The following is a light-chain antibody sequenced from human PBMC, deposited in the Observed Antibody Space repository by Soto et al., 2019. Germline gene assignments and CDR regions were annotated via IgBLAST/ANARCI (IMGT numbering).Light chain of an antibody. CDR1: SSDVGGYNY. V-gene: IGLV2-14*01. CDR3: SSYTSSSTPAYF. CDR2: EVS. Sequence: QSALTQPASVSGSPGQSITISCTGTSSDVGGYNYVSWYQQHPGKAPKLMIYEVSNRPSGVSNRFSGSKSGNTASLTISGLQAEDEADYYCSSYTSSSTPAYFFGTGTKLTVL. J-gene: IGLJ1*01.